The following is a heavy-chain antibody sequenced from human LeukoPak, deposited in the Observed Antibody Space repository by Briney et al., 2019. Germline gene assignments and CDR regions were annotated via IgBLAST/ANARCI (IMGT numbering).Heavy chain of an antibody. V-gene: IGHV1-69*13. D-gene: IGHD6-19*01. CDR1: GGTFSSYA. CDR2: IIPIFGTA. J-gene: IGHJ4*02. CDR3: ARGTGYSSGWYV. Sequence: SVNVSCKASGGTFSSYAISWVRQAPGQGLEWMGGIIPIFGTANYAQKFQGRVTITADESTSTAYMELSSLRSEDTAVYYCARGTGYSSGWYVWGQGTLVTVSS.